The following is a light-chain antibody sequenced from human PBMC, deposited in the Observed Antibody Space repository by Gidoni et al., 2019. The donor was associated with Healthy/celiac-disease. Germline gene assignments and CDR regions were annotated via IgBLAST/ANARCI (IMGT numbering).Light chain of an antibody. CDR2: GAS. CDR3: QQFVT. V-gene: IGKV3-20*01. CDR1: QSVSSSY. Sequence: EIVLTQSPATLSLSPGERATLSCRASQSVSSSYLAWYQQKPGQAPRLLIYGASSRATGIPDRFSGSGSGTDFTLTISRLEPEDFAVYYCQQFVTFGGGTKVEIK. J-gene: IGKJ4*01.